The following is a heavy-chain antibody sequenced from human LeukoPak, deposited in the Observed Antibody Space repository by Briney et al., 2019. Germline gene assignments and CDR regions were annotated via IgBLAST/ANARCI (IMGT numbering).Heavy chain of an antibody. CDR1: GFTFSSYA. CDR2: INSDGSST. V-gene: IGHV3-74*01. D-gene: IGHD3-22*01. J-gene: IGHJ4*02. CDR3: ITMIDSSDIY. Sequence: GGSLRLSCAASGFTFSSYAMSWVRQAPGKGLVWVSRINSDGSSTSYADSVKGRFTISRDNAKNTLYLQMNSLRAEDTAVYYCITMIDSSDIYWGQGTLVTVSS.